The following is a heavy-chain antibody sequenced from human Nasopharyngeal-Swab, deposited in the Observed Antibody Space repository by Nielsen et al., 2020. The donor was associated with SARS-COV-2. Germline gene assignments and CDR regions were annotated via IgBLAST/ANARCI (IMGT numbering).Heavy chain of an antibody. Sequence: ESPKISRAASGFTFSSYAMSWVRQAPGKGLEWVSIISGSGDTTYYADSVKDRFTISRDNSKNTLYLQTNSLRVEDTAVYYCAKAPYLRGLDVWGQGTTVTVSS. J-gene: IGHJ6*02. V-gene: IGHV3-23*01. CDR3: AKAPYLRGLDV. D-gene: IGHD2-21*01. CDR2: ISGSGDTT. CDR1: GFTFSSYA.